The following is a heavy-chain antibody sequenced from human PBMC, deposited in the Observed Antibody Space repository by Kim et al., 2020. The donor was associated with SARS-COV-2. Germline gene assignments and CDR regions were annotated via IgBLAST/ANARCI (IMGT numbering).Heavy chain of an antibody. V-gene: IGHV3-15*01. Sequence: THSAAPVKGRFTISRDASKNTLYLQMNSLKIEDAAVYYCATGVTISAFDIWGQGTMVTVSS. J-gene: IGHJ3*02. D-gene: IGHD3-9*01. CDR2: T. CDR3: ATGVTISAFDI.